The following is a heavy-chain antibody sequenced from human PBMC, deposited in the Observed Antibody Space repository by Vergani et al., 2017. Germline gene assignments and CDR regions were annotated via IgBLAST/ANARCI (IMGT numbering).Heavy chain of an antibody. V-gene: IGHV4-61*02. CDR3: ARERGIGFDY. CDR2: IYTSGST. J-gene: IGHJ4*02. D-gene: IGHD3-16*01. CDR1: GGSISSGSYY. Sequence: QVQLQESGPGLVKPSQTLSLTCTVSGGSISSGSYYWSWIRQPAGKGLEWIGRIYTSGSTNYNPSLKSRVTISVDTSKNQFSLKLSSVTAADTAVYYCARERGIGFDYWGQGTLVTVSS.